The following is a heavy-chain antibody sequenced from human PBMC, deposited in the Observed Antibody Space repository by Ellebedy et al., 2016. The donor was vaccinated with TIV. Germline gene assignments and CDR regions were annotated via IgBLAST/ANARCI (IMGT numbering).Heavy chain of an antibody. Sequence: GESLKISCAASGFTFSSYSMNSVRQAPGQGLEWVSYISSSSSTIYYADSVKGRFTISRDNAKNSLYLQMNSLRDEDTDVYYCARGLKWIRLWPRLGNWFDPWGQGTLVTVSS. CDR3: ARGLKWIRLWPRLGNWFDP. CDR1: GFTFSSYS. CDR2: ISSSSSTI. J-gene: IGHJ5*02. D-gene: IGHD5-18*01. V-gene: IGHV3-48*02.